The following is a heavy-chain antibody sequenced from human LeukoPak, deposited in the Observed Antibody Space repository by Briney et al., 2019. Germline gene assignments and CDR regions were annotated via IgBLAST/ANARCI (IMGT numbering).Heavy chain of an antibody. CDR3: ARSIYSRYSSSWQPAYYYGMDV. CDR2: IYHSGST. CDR1: GYSISSGYY. V-gene: IGHV4-38-2*01. J-gene: IGHJ6*04. D-gene: IGHD6-13*01. Sequence: SETLSLTCAVSGYSISSGYYWGWIRQPPGKGLEWIGSIYHSGSTYYNPSLKSRVTISVDTSKNQFSLKLSSVTAADTAVYYCARSIYSRYSSSWQPAYYYGMDVWGKGTTVIVSS.